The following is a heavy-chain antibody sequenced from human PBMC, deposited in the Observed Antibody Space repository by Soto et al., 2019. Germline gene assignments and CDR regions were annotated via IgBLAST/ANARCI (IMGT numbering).Heavy chain of an antibody. J-gene: IGHJ5*01. CDR2: IYKSTTT. CDR1: GDSISTVDYF. D-gene: IGHD2-15*01. V-gene: IGHV4-30-4*01. Sequence: SETLSLTCPVSGDSISTVDYFWAWIRQPPGQALEYIGYIYKSTTTYYNPSFESRVAISLDTSKSQFSLTVTSVTAADTAVYFCARGRYCLTGRCFPNWFDSWGQGTLVTVSS. CDR3: ARGRYCLTGRCFPNWFDS.